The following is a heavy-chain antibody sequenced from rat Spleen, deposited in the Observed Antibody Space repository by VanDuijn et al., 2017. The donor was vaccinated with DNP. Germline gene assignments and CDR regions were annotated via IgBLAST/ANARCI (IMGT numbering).Heavy chain of an antibody. J-gene: IGHJ2*01. CDR1: GFTFSDFY. CDR2: TNYAGGST. Sequence: EVQLVESGGGLVQPGGSLKLSCRASGFTFSDFYMAWVRQTPTKGLEWVAYTNYAGGSTYNGDSVKGRFTISRDNAKSTLYLQINSLRSEDMATYYCARHVLPLRVWDYWGQGVMVTVSS. CDR3: ARHVLPLRVWDY. V-gene: IGHV5-22*01. D-gene: IGHD1-4*01.